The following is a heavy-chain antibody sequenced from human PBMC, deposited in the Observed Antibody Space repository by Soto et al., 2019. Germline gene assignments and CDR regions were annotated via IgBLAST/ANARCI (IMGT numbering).Heavy chain of an antibody. CDR2: IRRNAYGGTT. CDR1: GFTFGDYA. Sequence: GALRLSCTTSGFTFGDYALSWVRQAPGKGLEWVGFIRRNAYGGTTDYAASVKGRFTISRDDSKSIAYLQMNSLRTEDTALYYCTRASSLDFDFWGQGTLVTVSS. CDR3: TRASSLDFDF. V-gene: IGHV3-49*04. J-gene: IGHJ4*02. D-gene: IGHD3-16*01.